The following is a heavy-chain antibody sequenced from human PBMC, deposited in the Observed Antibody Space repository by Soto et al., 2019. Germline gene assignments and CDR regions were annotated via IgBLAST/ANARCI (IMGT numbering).Heavy chain of an antibody. J-gene: IGHJ6*02. D-gene: IGHD2-21*01. Sequence: SETLSLTCAVSGGSISSSNWWSWVRQPPGKGLEWIGEIYHSGSTYYNPSLKSRVTISVDTSKNQFSLKLSSVTAADTAVYYCARHIAGIAYYYYGMDVWGQGTTVTVSS. CDR2: IYHSGST. V-gene: IGHV4-4*02. CDR3: ARHIAGIAYYYYGMDV. CDR1: GGSISSSNW.